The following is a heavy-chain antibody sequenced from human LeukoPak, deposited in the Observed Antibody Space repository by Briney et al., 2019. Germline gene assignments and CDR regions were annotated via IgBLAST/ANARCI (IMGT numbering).Heavy chain of an antibody. J-gene: IGHJ4*02. Sequence: GGSLRLSCAASGFTFSSYAMHWVRQAPGKGLEWVAVISYDGSNKYYADSVKGRFTISRDNSKNTLYLQMNSLRAEDTAVYYCAREPQDYWGQGTLVTVSS. CDR3: AREPQDY. CDR1: GFTFSSYA. V-gene: IGHV3-30*04. CDR2: ISYDGSNK.